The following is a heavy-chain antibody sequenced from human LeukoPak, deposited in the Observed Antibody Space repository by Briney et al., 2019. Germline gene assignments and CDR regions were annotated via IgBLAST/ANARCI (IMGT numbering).Heavy chain of an antibody. CDR3: VRDGGVSGYDLLDY. CDR2: INQDGSEE. D-gene: IGHD5-12*01. J-gene: IGHJ4*02. CDR1: GFTFSNYW. V-gene: IGHV3-7*01. Sequence: GALRLSCAASGFTFSNYWMTWVRQAPGKGLEWVAHINQDGSEEHYMDSAKARFTISGDNAKNSLSLQMNSLRAEDTAVYYCVRDGGVSGYDLLDYWGQGTLVTVSS.